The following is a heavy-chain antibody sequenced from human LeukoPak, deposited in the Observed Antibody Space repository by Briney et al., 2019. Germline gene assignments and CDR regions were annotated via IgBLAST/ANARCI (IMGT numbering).Heavy chain of an antibody. CDR1: GFTFSSYS. CDR3: ARDYYYGSGQEAYDI. Sequence: PGGSLRLSCAASGFTFSSYSMNWVRQAPGKGLEWVSYISSSSSTIYYADSVKGRFTISRDNAKNSLYLQMNSLRAEDTAVYYCARDYYYGSGQEAYDIWGQGTMATVSS. D-gene: IGHD3-10*01. V-gene: IGHV3-48*01. CDR2: ISSSSSTI. J-gene: IGHJ3*02.